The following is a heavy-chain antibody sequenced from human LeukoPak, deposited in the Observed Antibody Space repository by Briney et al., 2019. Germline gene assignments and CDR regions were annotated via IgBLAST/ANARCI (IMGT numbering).Heavy chain of an antibody. CDR3: AKVRGGSYFIGEPVDY. J-gene: IGHJ4*02. CDR1: GYTFSGYY. V-gene: IGHV1-2*02. Sequence: ASVKVSCKASGYTFSGYYIHWVRQAPGQGLEWMGWINPNTGGTKYAQKFQDRVTMTRDTSISTAYMELSRLRSDDTAVYYCAKVRGGSYFIGEPVDYWGQGTLVTVSS. CDR2: INPNTGGT. D-gene: IGHD1-26*01.